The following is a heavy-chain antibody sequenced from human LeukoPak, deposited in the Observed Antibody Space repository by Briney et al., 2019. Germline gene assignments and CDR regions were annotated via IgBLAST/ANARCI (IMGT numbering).Heavy chain of an antibody. Sequence: GGPLRLSCAASGFTFSSYAMSWVRQAPGKGLEWVSAISGSGGSTYYADSVKGRFTISRDNSKNTLYLQMNSLRAEDTAVYYCAKDRDGDLYAFDIWGQGTVVTVSS. J-gene: IGHJ3*02. V-gene: IGHV3-23*01. CDR1: GFTFSSYA. CDR3: AKDRDGDLYAFDI. CDR2: ISGSGGST. D-gene: IGHD4-17*01.